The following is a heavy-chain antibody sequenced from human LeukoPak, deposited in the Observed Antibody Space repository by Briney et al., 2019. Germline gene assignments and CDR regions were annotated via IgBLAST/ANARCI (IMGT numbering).Heavy chain of an antibody. CDR3: AGLPHNYYYYMDV. Sequence: SETLSLTCTVSGSSISSYYWSWIRQPPGKGLEWIGYIYTSGSTNYNPSLKSRVTISVDTSKNQFSLKLSSVTAADTAVYYCAGLPHNYYYYMDVWGKGTTVTVSS. D-gene: IGHD5-24*01. V-gene: IGHV4-4*09. CDR2: IYTSGST. CDR1: GSSISSYY. J-gene: IGHJ6*03.